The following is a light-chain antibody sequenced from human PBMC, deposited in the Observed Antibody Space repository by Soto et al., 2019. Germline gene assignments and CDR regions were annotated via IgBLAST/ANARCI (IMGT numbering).Light chain of an antibody. J-gene: IGLJ1*01. CDR3: SSYAASNNFV. Sequence: QSALTQPPSASGSPGQSVTISCTGTSRDVGGYNYVSWYQQHPGKAPKLMIYEVSKRPSGVPDRFSGSKSGNTASLTVSGLQAEDEADYYCSSYAASNNFVFGTGTKLTVL. CDR2: EVS. V-gene: IGLV2-8*01. CDR1: SRDVGGYNY.